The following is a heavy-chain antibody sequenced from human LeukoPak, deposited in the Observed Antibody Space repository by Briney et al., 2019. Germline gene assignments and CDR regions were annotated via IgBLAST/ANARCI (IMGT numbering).Heavy chain of an antibody. D-gene: IGHD6-6*01. J-gene: IGHJ1*01. V-gene: IGHV3-66*01. CDR3: ARGHSTPAKDRPFQH. CDR2: IYSGGST. Sequence: PGGSLRLSCTASGLTVSSNYMSWVRQAPGKGLEWVSVIYSGGSTYYADSVKGRFTISRDNSKNTLYLQMNSLRAEDTAVYYCARGHSTPAKDRPFQHWGQGTLVTVSS. CDR1: GLTVSSNY.